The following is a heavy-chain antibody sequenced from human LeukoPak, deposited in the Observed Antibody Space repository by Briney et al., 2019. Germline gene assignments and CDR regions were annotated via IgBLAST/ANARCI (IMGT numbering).Heavy chain of an antibody. J-gene: IGHJ6*03. D-gene: IGHD6-19*01. CDR1: GFTFDDYA. CDR3: AKDAMGYSSGWSYYYYYYMDV. Sequence: PGGSLRLSCAASGFTFDDYAMHWVRRAPGEGLEGGSGLCWNRGSIGYADSVKGRFTISRDNAKTSLYLQMNSLRAEDTALYYCAKDAMGYSSGWSYYYYYYMDVWGKGTTVTVSS. V-gene: IGHV3-9*01. CDR2: LCWNRGSI.